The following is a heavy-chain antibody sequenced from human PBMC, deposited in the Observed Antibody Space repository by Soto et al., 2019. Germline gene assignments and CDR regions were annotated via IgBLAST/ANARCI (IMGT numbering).Heavy chain of an antibody. CDR2: IKSKADGETT. D-gene: IGHD3-3*01. CDR1: GFSFNNVW. Sequence: EVQLVESGGGLVKPGGSLGLSCGASGFSFNNVWMHWVRQAPGRGLEWVGRIKSKADGETTDYGETVKGRFTVSRDDSKNTVSLQRNSLNTEDTAVYYCHAYNDLGSGHTPLWGQGTLVTVSS. CDR3: HAYNDLGSGHTPL. V-gene: IGHV3-15*07. J-gene: IGHJ4*02.